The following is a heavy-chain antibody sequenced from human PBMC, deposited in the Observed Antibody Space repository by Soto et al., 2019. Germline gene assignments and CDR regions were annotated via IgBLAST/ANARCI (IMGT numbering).Heavy chain of an antibody. V-gene: IGHV4-4*02. D-gene: IGHD1-1*01. CDR2: IYHSGST. CDR1: GGSISRRKW. J-gene: IGHJ6*02. CDR3: ARDRWYNWNYYYGMDV. Sequence: LENLSPTRAVSGGSISRRKWWGWGPQAPGKGLEWIGEIYHSGSTNYNPSLKSRVTISVDKSKNQFSLKLSSVTAADTAVYYCARDRWYNWNYYYGMDVWGQGTSVTVSS.